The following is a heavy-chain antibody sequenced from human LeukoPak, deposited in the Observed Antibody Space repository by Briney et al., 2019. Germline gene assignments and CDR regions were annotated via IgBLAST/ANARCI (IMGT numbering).Heavy chain of an antibody. CDR1: GGSISSYY. CDR2: IYYSGST. D-gene: IGHD3-10*01. V-gene: IGHV4-59*01. CDR3: ARDQFDYYYGMDV. Sequence: SETLSLTCTVSGGSISSYYWSWIRQPPGKGLGWIGYIYYSGSTNYNPSLKSRVTISVDTSKNQFSLKLSSVTAADTAVYYCARDQFDYYYGMDVWGQGTTVTDSS. J-gene: IGHJ6*02.